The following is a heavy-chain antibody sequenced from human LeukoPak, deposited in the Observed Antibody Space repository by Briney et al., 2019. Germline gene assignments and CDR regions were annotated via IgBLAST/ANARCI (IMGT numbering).Heavy chain of an antibody. CDR3: ARARPVAGIYYFDY. J-gene: IGHJ4*02. D-gene: IGHD6-19*01. Sequence: SETLSLTCAVYGGSFSGYYWSWIRQPPGKGLEWIGEINHSGSTNYNPSLKSRVTISVDTSKNQFSLKLSSVTAADTAVYYCARARPVAGIYYFDYWGQGTLVTVSS. CDR1: GGSFSGYY. CDR2: INHSGST. V-gene: IGHV4-34*01.